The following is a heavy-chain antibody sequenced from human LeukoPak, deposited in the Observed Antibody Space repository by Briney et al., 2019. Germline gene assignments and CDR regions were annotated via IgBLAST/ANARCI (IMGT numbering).Heavy chain of an antibody. CDR3: ARSGHYDYVWGSYRVFDY. D-gene: IGHD3-16*02. Sequence: GASVKVSCKASGYTFTGYYMHWVRQAPGQGLEWMGGIIPIFGTANYAQKFQGRVTITADKSTSTAYMELRSLRSEDTAVYYCARSGHYDYVWGSYRVFDYWGQGTLVTVSS. CDR2: IIPIFGTA. V-gene: IGHV1-69*06. CDR1: GYTFTGYY. J-gene: IGHJ4*02.